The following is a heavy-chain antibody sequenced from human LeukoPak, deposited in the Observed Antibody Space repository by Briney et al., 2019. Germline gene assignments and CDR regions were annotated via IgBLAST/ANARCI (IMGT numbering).Heavy chain of an antibody. J-gene: IGHJ3*01. CDR3: ATQDVDPTMGTGGYSDAFDV. V-gene: IGHV4-31*03. CDR2: IYYSGST. D-gene: IGHD5-18*01. Sequence: SQTLSLTCTVSGGSINSGGYYWSWIRQHPGKGLEWIGYIYYSGSTYYNPSLKSRVTISADTSKNQFFLKLSSVTAADTAVYYCATQDVDPTMGTGGYSDAFDVWGQGTLVTVSS. CDR1: GGSINSGGYY.